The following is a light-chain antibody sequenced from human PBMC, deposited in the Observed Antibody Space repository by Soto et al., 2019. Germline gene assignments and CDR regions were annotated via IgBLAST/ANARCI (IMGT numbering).Light chain of an antibody. V-gene: IGKV2-28*01. CDR2: FGS. CDR1: QSLLESNGYNC. CDR3: MQGLRTPWT. Sequence: DIVMTQSPLSLPVTPGEPASISCRSSQSLLESNGYNCLDWYLQRPGQSPQLLIYFGSYRASGVPDRFSGSGSDTDFTLKISRVEAEDVGVYYCMQGLRTPWTFGQGTKVEIK. J-gene: IGKJ1*01.